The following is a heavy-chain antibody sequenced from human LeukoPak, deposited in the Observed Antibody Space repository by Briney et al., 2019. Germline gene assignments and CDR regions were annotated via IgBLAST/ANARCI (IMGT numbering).Heavy chain of an antibody. J-gene: IGHJ4*02. CDR3: ARVPLSGYYDSSGYMSY. V-gene: IGHV1-69*05. CDR1: GGTFSSYA. D-gene: IGHD3-22*01. CDR2: IIPIFGTA. Sequence: SVKASCKASGGTFSSYAISWVRQAPGQGLEWMGRIIPIFGTANYAQKFQGRVTITTDESTSTAYMELSSLRSEDTAVYYCARVPLSGYYDSSGYMSYWGQGTLVTVSS.